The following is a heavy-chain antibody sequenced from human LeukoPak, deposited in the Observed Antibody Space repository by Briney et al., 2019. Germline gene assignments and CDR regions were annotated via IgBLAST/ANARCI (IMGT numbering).Heavy chain of an antibody. V-gene: IGHV1-2*02. Sequence: ASVKVSCKASAYTLSGYYMHWVRQAPGQGLEWMGWINPKSGVTNYAQKFQGRVTMTWDTPINTTFMELSRLRSDDTAVYYCARRIAVAGSPVYYFDYWGQGTLVTVSS. CDR3: ARRIAVAGSPVYYFDY. CDR1: AYTLSGYY. D-gene: IGHD6-19*01. J-gene: IGHJ4*02. CDR2: INPKSGVT.